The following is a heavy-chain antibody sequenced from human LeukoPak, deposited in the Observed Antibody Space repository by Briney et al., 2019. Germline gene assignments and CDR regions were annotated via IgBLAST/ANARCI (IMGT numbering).Heavy chain of an antibody. J-gene: IGHJ6*02. CDR1: GYTLTELS. CDR2: FDPEDGET. Sequence: PSVKVSCKVSGYTLTELSMHCVRQAPGTGLEWMGGFDPEDGETIYAQKFQGRVTMTEDTSTDTAYMELSSLRSEDTAVYYCASHSLYVLRPLPDVWGQGTTVTVSS. CDR3: ASHSLYVLRPLPDV. D-gene: IGHD3-3*01. V-gene: IGHV1-24*01.